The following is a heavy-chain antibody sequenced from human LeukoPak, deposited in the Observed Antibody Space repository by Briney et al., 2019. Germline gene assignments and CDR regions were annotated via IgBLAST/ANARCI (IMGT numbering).Heavy chain of an antibody. V-gene: IGHV3-9*01. Sequence: GGCLRLSCEVSEFTLSHYAMHWVRPLAGGGREWVAGILGDSRQIDYAESVTGPFTISSDNVKKSLFLQMDSHRPDDTAVYYCVKHSVGALSWPLYWYLDLWGRGTLVTVSS. CDR3: VKHSVGALSWPLYWYLDL. CDR2: ILGDSRQI. D-gene: IGHD3-16*01. J-gene: IGHJ2*01. CDR1: EFTLSHYA.